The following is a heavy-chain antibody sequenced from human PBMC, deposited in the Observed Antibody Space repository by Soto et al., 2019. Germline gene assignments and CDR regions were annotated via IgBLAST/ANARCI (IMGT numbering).Heavy chain of an antibody. CDR2: IYYSGST. J-gene: IGHJ6*03. CDR1: GGSISSYY. V-gene: IGHV4-59*08. Sequence: SETLSLTCTVSGGSISSYYWSWIRQPPGKGLEWIGYIYYSGSTKYNPSLKSRVTVSVDTSKNQFSLKLSSVTAADTAVYYCARQFNPNGYYYYYYMDVWGKGTTVTVSS. D-gene: IGHD2-8*01. CDR3: ARQFNPNGYYYYYYMDV.